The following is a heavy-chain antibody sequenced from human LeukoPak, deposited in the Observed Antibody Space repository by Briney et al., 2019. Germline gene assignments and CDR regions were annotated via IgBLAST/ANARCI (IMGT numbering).Heavy chain of an antibody. Sequence: GASVKVSCKASGYTFTGYYMHWVRQAPGQGLEWMGWINPNSGGTNYAQKFQGRVTMTSDTSITTAYMELSRLRSDDTAVYYCARDHSYYNSVLAFDIWGQGTMVTVSS. D-gene: IGHD3-10*01. CDR3: ARDHSYYNSVLAFDI. CDR1: GYTFTGYY. CDR2: INPNSGGT. J-gene: IGHJ3*02. V-gene: IGHV1-2*02.